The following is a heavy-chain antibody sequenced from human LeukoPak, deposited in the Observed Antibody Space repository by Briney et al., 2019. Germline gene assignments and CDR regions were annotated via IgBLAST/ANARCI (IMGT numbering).Heavy chain of an antibody. D-gene: IGHD3-3*01. J-gene: IGHJ5*02. CDR1: GGTFSSYA. CDR2: IIPIFGTA. CDR3: ASHADYDFWSGYYSYNWFDP. Sequence: SVKVSCXASGGTFSSYAISWVRLAPGQGLEWMGRIIPIFGTANYAQKFQGRVTITTDESTSTAYTELSSLRSEDTAVYYCASHADYDFWSGYYSYNWFDPWGQGTLVTVSS. V-gene: IGHV1-69*05.